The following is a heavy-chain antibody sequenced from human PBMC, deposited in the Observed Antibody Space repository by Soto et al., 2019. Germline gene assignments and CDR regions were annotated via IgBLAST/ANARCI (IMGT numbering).Heavy chain of an antibody. J-gene: IGHJ3*02. V-gene: IGHV4-59*01. CDR2: VYYSGST. D-gene: IGHD3-22*01. CDR1: GASISSSY. CDR3: ARGYYDSSGQSNTFDI. Sequence: QVQLQESGPGLVKPSETLSLTCTVSGASISSSYWSWIRQSPGKGLDWIGYVYYSGSTNYNPSLKSRVTISVDTSKNQFSLKLSSVTAADTAVYYCARGYYDSSGQSNTFDIWGRGTMVTVSS.